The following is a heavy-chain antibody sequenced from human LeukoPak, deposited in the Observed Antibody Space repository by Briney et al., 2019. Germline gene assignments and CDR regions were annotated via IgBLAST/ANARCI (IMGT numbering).Heavy chain of an antibody. V-gene: IGHV4-34*01. CDR3: ARGGRHKVWVGESKVKKTGFDY. D-gene: IGHD3-10*01. CDR1: GGSFSGYY. Sequence: SETLSLTCAVYGGSFSGYYWSWIRQPPGKGLGWIGEINHSGSTNYNPALKSRVTISVDTSKNQFSLKLSSVTAADTAVYYCARGGRHKVWVGESKVKKTGFDYWGQGTLVTVSS. CDR2: INHSGST. J-gene: IGHJ4*02.